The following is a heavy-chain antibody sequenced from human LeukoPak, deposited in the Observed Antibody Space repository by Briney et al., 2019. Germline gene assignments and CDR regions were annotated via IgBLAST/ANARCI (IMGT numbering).Heavy chain of an antibody. V-gene: IGHV4-39*01. CDR2: IYYSGST. J-gene: IGHJ5*02. CDR3: GGVLWDHSNYGWFDP. D-gene: IGHD4-11*01. CDR1: GGSISSSSYY. Sequence: SETVSLTCTVCGGSISSSSYYGRWIRQPPGEGVEGIVSIYYSGSTYYNPSHKSRVTISVDTSKNQFSLKLSSVTAADTAVYYCGGVLWDHSNYGWFDPWGQGTLVTVSS.